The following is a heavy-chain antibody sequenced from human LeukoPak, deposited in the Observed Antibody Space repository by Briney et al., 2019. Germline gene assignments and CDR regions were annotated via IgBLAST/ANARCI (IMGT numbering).Heavy chain of an antibody. CDR2: IYYSGST. D-gene: IGHD6-13*01. CDR1: GGSISSYY. J-gene: IGHJ4*02. Sequence: SETLSLTCTVSGGSISSYYGSCIRQPPGKGLEWIGYIYYSGSTNYNPSLKSRVTISVDTSKNQFSLKLSSVTAADTAVYYCARHHIAAAGFDYWGQGTLVTVSS. V-gene: IGHV4-59*01. CDR3: ARHHIAAAGFDY.